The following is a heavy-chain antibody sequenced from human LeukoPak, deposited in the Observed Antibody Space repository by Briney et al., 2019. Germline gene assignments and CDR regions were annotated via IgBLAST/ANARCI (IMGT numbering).Heavy chain of an antibody. CDR3: AREGDVDTAIVYYFDY. V-gene: IGHV1-2*02. D-gene: IGHD5-18*01. CDR2: INPNSGGT. Sequence: ASVKVSCKASGYTFTGYYMHWVRQAPGQGLEWMGWINPNSGGTNYAQKFQGRVTMTRDTSISTAYMELSRLRSDDTAAYYCAREGDVDTAIVYYFDYWGQGTLVTVSS. CDR1: GYTFTGYY. J-gene: IGHJ4*02.